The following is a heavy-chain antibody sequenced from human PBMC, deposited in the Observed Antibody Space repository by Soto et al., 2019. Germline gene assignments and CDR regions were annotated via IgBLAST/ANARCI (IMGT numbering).Heavy chain of an antibody. Sequence: ASVKVSCKAYGYTFIDFDIKWVRQAAGQGLEWMGWMNPNTENTAYAQKFQGRLNLTRDTSISAAYMDLSSLTSDDPAVYYCARGFSSYSDFWAQGTLVTV. CDR3: ARGFSSYSDF. CDR2: MNPNTENT. D-gene: IGHD2-21*01. J-gene: IGHJ4*02. CDR1: GYTFIDFD. V-gene: IGHV1-8*01.